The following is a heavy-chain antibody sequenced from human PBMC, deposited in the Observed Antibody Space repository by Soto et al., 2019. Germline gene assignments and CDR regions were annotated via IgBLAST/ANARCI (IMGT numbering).Heavy chain of an antibody. CDR1: GDSLNSGAYY. CDR2: IYHTGST. CDR3: ARSWGGDGYSH. Sequence: SETLSLTCNVSGDSLNSGAYYWTWIRQSPGRGLEWIGHIYHTGSTNYNPSLRSRPTISLDTSKNHFSLTLRSVNAVDTGSYYCARSWGGDGYSHWGQGTLVTVSS. V-gene: IGHV4-61*03. D-gene: IGHD2-15*01. J-gene: IGHJ4*02.